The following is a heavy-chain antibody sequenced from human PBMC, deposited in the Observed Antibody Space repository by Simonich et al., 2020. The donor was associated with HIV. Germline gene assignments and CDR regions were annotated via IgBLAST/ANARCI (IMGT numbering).Heavy chain of an antibody. D-gene: IGHD2-2*01. CDR1: GFTFSSYS. CDR2: LSSSSSYI. CDR3: ARDGRKGSSTSCSDY. J-gene: IGHJ4*02. Sequence: EVQLVESGGGLVKPGGSLRLSCAASGFTFSSYSMNWVRQARGKWMEWVSSLSSSSSYIYYADSVKGRLPISRDNAKNSLYLQMNSLRAEDTAVYYCARDGRKGSSTSCSDYWGQGTLVTVSS. V-gene: IGHV3-21*01.